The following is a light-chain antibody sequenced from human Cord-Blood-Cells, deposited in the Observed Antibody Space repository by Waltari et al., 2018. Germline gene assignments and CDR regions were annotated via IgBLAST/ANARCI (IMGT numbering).Light chain of an antibody. Sequence: EIVLTQPPATLSLSPGERATLSGSASQSVSSYLACYQQKPGQAPRVLIYDASNRATGIPARCSGSGSGTDFTLTISSLEPEDFAVYYCQQRSNWPLTFGGGTKVEIK. V-gene: IGKV3-11*01. CDR1: QSVSSY. CDR3: QQRSNWPLT. J-gene: IGKJ4*01. CDR2: DAS.